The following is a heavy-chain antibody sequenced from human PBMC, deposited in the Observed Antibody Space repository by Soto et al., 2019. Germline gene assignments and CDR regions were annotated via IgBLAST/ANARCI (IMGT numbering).Heavy chain of an antibody. CDR2: VYHRGTT. Sequence: SETLSLTCSVSGASISSYHYSWIRQSPGKGLEWIGYVYHRGTTYYTPSLKSRVNMSLDTSTNEFYLNLKSVTAADTAVYYCALGGYNYGRPFDLWGQGTLVTVSS. V-gene: IGHV4-59*01. D-gene: IGHD5-18*01. J-gene: IGHJ4*02. CDR3: ALGGYNYGRPFDL. CDR1: GASISSYH.